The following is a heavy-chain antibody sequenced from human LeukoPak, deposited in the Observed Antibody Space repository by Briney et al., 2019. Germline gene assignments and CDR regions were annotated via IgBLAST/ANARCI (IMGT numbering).Heavy chain of an antibody. Sequence: GGSLRLSCVASGFTFTRNCMHWVRQAPGKGLEWVAAIPHDGSNALYADSVKGRFTISRDDSKNTQYLQMNSLRIEDSAMYYCATGSDYYYASWGQGALVTVSS. CDR3: ATGSDYYYAS. V-gene: IGHV3-30*03. J-gene: IGHJ5*02. CDR2: IPHDGSNA. D-gene: IGHD3-3*01. CDR1: GFTFTRNC.